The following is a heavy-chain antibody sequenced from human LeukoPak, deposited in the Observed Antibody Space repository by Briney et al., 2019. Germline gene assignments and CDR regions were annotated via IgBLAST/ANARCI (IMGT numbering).Heavy chain of an antibody. D-gene: IGHD6-19*01. V-gene: IGHV1-8*01. CDR2: MNPNSGNT. Sequence: ASVKVSCKASGYTFTSYDINWVRQATGQGLEWMGWMNPNSGNTGYAQKFQGRVTMTRNTSISTAYMELSSLRSDDTAVYYCARANGYSSGYRFDPWGQGTLVTVSS. CDR3: ARANGYSSGYRFDP. J-gene: IGHJ5*02. CDR1: GYTFTSYD.